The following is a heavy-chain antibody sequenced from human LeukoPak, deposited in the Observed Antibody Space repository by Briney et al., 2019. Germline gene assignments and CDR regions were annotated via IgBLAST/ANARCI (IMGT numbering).Heavy chain of an antibody. CDR3: AKALIAAAGLDAFDI. Sequence: PGRSLRLSCAASGFTFDDYAMHWVRQAPGKGLEWVSGISWNSGSIGYADSVKGRFTISRDNAKNSLYLQMNSLRAEDTALYYCAKALIAAAGLDAFDIWGQGTMVTVSS. CDR2: ISWNSGSI. J-gene: IGHJ3*02. D-gene: IGHD6-13*01. V-gene: IGHV3-9*01. CDR1: GFTFDDYA.